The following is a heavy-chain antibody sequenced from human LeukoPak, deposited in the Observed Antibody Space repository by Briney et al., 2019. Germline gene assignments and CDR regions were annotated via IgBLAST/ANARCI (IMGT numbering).Heavy chain of an antibody. Sequence: SETLSLTCAVYGGSFSGYYWSWIRQPPGKGLEWIGEINHSGSTNYNPSLKSRVTISVDTSKNQFSLKLSSVTAADTAVYYCARDLSLTGYMVRGVIDYWGQGTLVTVSS. CDR2: INHSGST. CDR1: GGSFSGYY. CDR3: ARDLSLTGYMVRGVIDY. D-gene: IGHD3-10*01. V-gene: IGHV4-34*01. J-gene: IGHJ4*02.